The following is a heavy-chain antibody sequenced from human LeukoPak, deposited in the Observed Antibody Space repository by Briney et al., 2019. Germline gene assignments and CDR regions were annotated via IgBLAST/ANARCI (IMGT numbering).Heavy chain of an antibody. J-gene: IGHJ4*02. V-gene: IGHV3-7*04. CDR3: ARGSSLDY. Sequence: GGSVRLSCAASGFIFSSYWMSWVRQAPGKGREWVANIKEDGSEKYYVDSVKGRFIISRDNAKNSLYLKINSLRTGEAAVYYCARGSSLDYWGQGTLVTVSS. CDR1: GFIFSSYW. D-gene: IGHD3-10*01. CDR2: IKEDGSEK.